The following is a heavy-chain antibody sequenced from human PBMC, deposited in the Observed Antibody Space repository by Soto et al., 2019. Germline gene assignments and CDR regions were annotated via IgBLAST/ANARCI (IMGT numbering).Heavy chain of an antibody. D-gene: IGHD3-9*01. J-gene: IGHJ5*02. CDR3: TRLLTPYDTPGPSWFGP. Sequence: SETLSLTCTVSGGSVNNNAYSWTWIRQHPGKGPECIGHISSSGRASYSPSLKSRVAISLDASKKFFSLKLTSVSASDTALYYCTRLLTPYDTPGPSWFGPWGQGTLVTVSS. V-gene: IGHV4-31*03. CDR1: GGSVNNNAYS. CDR2: ISSSGRA.